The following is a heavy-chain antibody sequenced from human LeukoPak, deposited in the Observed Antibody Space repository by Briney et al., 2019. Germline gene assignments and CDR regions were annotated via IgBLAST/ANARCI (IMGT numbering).Heavy chain of an antibody. D-gene: IGHD3-22*01. J-gene: IGHJ4*02. CDR2: IIPIFGTA. CDR3: AATHGGYYDSSGYWSY. Sequence: SVKVSCKASGGTFSSYAISWVRQAPGQGLEWMGGIIPIFGTANYAQKFQGRVTMTEDTSTDTAYMELSSLRSEDTAVYYCAATHGGYYDSSGYWSYWGQGTLVTVSS. CDR1: GGTFSSYA. V-gene: IGHV1-69*06.